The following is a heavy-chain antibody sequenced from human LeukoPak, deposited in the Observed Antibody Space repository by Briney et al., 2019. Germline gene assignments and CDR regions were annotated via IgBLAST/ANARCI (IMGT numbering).Heavy chain of an antibody. CDR2: ISYDGSNK. J-gene: IGHJ6*02. CDR3: ARDESMMPPGRYYYFGMDV. D-gene: IGHD3-16*01. CDR1: GATFGSYG. V-gene: IGHV3-30*03. Sequence: GGSLRLSCAGSGATFGSYGMHWVRQAPGKGLEWVAVISYDGSNKYYADSVKGRFTIPRDNSKNTLYLQMNTLKTGDTAVYYCARDESMMPPGRYYYFGMDVWGQGTTVAVSS.